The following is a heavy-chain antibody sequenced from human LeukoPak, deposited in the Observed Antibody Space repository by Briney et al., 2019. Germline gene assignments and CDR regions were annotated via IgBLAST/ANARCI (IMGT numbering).Heavy chain of an antibody. D-gene: IGHD2-15*01. J-gene: IGHJ5*02. CDR3: ARDLHWSGGSCYANWFDP. CDR2: IYYSGST. Sequence: PSQTLSLTCTVSGGSISSGDYYWSWIRQPPGEGLEWIGYIYYSGSTYYNPSLKSRVTISVDTSKNQFSLKLSSVTAADTAVYYCARDLHWSGGSCYANWFDPWGQGTLVTVSS. CDR1: GGSISSGDYY. V-gene: IGHV4-30-4*01.